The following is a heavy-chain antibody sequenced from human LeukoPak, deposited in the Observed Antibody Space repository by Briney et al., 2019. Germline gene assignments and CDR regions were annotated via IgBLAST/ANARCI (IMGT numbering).Heavy chain of an antibody. Sequence: PGGSLRLSCAASGISVNNKYMGWARQAPGKGLEWVSAFYSDGSTDYADSVQGRFTISRDNSKNTLYLQMSSLRAEDTAVYYCAGSFGRAALDFWGQGTMVTVSS. D-gene: IGHD3-3*01. CDR2: FYSDGST. CDR3: AGSFGRAALDF. CDR1: GISVNNKY. J-gene: IGHJ3*01. V-gene: IGHV3-53*01.